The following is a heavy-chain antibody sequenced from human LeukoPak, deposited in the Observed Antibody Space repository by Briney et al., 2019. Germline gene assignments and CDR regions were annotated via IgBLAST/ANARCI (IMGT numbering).Heavy chain of an antibody. Sequence: SETLSLTCTVSGGSISSGDYYWSWIRQPPGKGLGWIGYIYYSGSTYYNPSLKSRVTISVDTSKNQFSLKLSSVTAADTAVYYCAGGWYSSGWYSGEFFDYWGQGTLVTVSS. CDR2: IYYSGST. V-gene: IGHV4-30-4*08. CDR3: AGGWYSSGWYSGEFFDY. CDR1: GGSISSGDYY. D-gene: IGHD6-19*01. J-gene: IGHJ4*02.